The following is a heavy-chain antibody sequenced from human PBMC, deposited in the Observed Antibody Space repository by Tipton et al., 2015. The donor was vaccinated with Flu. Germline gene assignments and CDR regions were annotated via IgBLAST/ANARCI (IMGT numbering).Heavy chain of an antibody. CDR1: RDSITSSYY. Sequence: TLSLTCAVSRDSITSSYYWGWIRQPPGKALEWIGNVSPSGGTYYNPSLKSRLTISVDRSKILFSLKLRSVTAADTAVYYCARRDYSNYVSEPKNWFDSWGQGTLVTVSS. V-gene: IGHV4-38-2*01. D-gene: IGHD4-11*01. CDR3: ARRDYSNYVSEPKNWFDS. CDR2: VSPSGGT. J-gene: IGHJ5*01.